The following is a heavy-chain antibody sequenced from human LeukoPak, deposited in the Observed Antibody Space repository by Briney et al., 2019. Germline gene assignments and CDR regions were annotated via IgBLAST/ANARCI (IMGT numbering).Heavy chain of an antibody. J-gene: IGHJ4*02. Sequence: GRSLTLPCAASGFTFSVYTMMCPPPAPGKGREWFSNLSGGGADTYYADAVKGRFTISRDNSKRTVFLQMKSLRAEDTAVYDCAKDRKWDTLRNLVQLPYYFDFWGQGSLVTVSS. V-gene: IGHV3-23*01. CDR3: AKDRKWDTLRNLVQLPYYFDF. CDR1: GFTFSVYT. CDR2: LSGGGADT. D-gene: IGHD1-26*01.